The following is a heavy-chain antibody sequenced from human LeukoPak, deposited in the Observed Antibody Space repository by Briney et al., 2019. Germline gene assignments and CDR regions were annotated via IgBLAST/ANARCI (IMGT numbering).Heavy chain of an antibody. Sequence: SETLSLTCSVSGGSISSYYWSWIRQPPGKGLEGFGYIYYSGSTNYNPFLKSRVTISVDTSKNQFSLKLSSVTAADTAVYYCARHRAYSSSWYGWFDPWGQGTLVTVSS. D-gene: IGHD6-13*01. J-gene: IGHJ5*02. CDR2: IYYSGST. CDR3: ARHRAYSSSWYGWFDP. V-gene: IGHV4-59*08. CDR1: GGSISSYY.